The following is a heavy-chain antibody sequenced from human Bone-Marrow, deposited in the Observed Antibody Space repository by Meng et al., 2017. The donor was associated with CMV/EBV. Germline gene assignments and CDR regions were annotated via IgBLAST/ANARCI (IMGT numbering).Heavy chain of an antibody. Sequence: RGEGMQWVSQAPGKGLEWVAVIWYDGSNKYYADSVKGRFTISRDNSKNTLYLQMNSLRAEDTAVYYCARVRYQNCSGGSCYSERFDYWGQGTLVTVSS. J-gene: IGHJ4*02. D-gene: IGHD2-15*01. CDR3: ARVRYQNCSGGSCYSERFDY. V-gene: IGHV3-33*01. CDR1: RGEG. CDR2: IWYDGSNK.